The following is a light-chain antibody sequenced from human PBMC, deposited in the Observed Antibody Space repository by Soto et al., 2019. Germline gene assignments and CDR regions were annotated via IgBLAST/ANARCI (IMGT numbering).Light chain of an antibody. J-gene: IGKJ2*01. CDR2: GAS. Sequence: EVVLTQSPGTLSLSPGERATLSCRASQSVSSGYLAWYQQKPGQAPRLLIYGASSRATGIPDRFSGSGSGTDFTLTISRLEPEDFAVYYCQQYDSSPHTFGQGTKLEIK. CDR3: QQYDSSPHT. CDR1: QSVSSGY. V-gene: IGKV3-20*01.